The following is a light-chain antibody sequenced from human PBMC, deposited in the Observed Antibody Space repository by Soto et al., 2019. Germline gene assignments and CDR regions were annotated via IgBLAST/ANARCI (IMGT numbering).Light chain of an antibody. CDR3: QPSYSTPRT. CDR2: AAS. V-gene: IGKV1-39*01. CDR1: QSISSY. Sequence: DIQMTQSPSSLSASVGDRVTITCRASQSISSYLNWYQQKPGKAPKLLIYAASRLQSGVPSRFSGSGSGTDFTLTISSLQPEDFATYYCQPSYSTPRTFGQGNKVDIK. J-gene: IGKJ1*01.